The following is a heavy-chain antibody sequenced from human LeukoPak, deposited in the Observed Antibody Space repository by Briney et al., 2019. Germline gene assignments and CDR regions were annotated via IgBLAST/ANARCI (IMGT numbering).Heavy chain of an antibody. V-gene: IGHV1-8*01. D-gene: IGHD6-13*01. CDR1: GYTFTSYD. J-gene: IGHJ5*02. CDR3: ARALSSSWYGNWFDP. Sequence: GASVKVSCKASGYTFTSYDINWVRQATGQGLEWMGWMNPNSGNTGYAQKFQGRVSMTRNTSISTAYMELSSLRSEDTAVYYCARALSSSWYGNWFDPWGQGTLVTVSS. CDR2: MNPNSGNT.